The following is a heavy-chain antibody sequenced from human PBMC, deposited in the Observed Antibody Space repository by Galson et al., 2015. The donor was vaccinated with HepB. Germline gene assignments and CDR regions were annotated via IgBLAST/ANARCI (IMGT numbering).Heavy chain of an antibody. CDR3: ARGGYSSSWYEGYYYYMDV. J-gene: IGHJ6*03. CDR2: IWYDGSNK. Sequence: SLRLSCAASGFTFSSYGMHWVRQAPGKGLEWVAVIWYDGSNKYYADSVKGRFTISRDNSKNTLYLQMNSLRAEDTAVYYCARGGYSSSWYEGYYYYMDVWGKGTTVTVSS. D-gene: IGHD6-13*01. V-gene: IGHV3-33*01. CDR1: GFTFSSYG.